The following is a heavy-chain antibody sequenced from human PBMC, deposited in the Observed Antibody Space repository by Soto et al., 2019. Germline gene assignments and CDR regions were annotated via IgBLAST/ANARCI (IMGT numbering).Heavy chain of an antibody. CDR1: GDTFTTNS. CDR3: ARGLLYATTYFDY. V-gene: IGHV1-69*06. CDR2: IIPVVGTT. J-gene: IGHJ4*02. D-gene: IGHD2-8*01. Sequence: QVQLVQSGAEVKKPGSSVKVSCKASGDTFTTNSLNWVRQAHGQGLEWMGGIIPVVGTTKYAQKYQDRVTITGDKSTNTAYMERSSLRSDDTAVYYCARGLLYATTYFDYWGQGTPVTGSS.